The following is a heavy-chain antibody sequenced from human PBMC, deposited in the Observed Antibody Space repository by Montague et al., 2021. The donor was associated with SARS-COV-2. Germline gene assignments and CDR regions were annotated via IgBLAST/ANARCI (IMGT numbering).Heavy chain of an antibody. V-gene: IGHV4-39*07. CDR3: ARVGRQQLVRLSGMDV. D-gene: IGHD6-13*01. Sequence: LVKPTQTLTLTCTFSGFSLSTSGMCVSWIRQPPGKGLEWIGSIYYSGSTYYNPSLKGRVAISVDTSKNQFSLKLSSVTAADTAVYYCARVGRQQLVRLSGMDVWGQGTTVTVSS. CDR1: GFSLSTSGMC. J-gene: IGHJ6*02. CDR2: IYYSGST.